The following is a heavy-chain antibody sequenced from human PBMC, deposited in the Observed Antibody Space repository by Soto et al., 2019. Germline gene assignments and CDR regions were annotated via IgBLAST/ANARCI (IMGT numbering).Heavy chain of an antibody. CDR1: GFTFSTYG. J-gene: IGHJ4*02. CDR3: TKGELPPEGSFDY. D-gene: IGHD1-7*01. Sequence: HPGGSLRLSCAASGFTFSTYGMHWVRQTPGKGLEWVALISYDGSSKYYAASVRGRFTISRDNSKNTLYPQMNSLRIEDTSIYYCTKGELPPEGSFDYWGQGTQVTVS. V-gene: IGHV3-30*18. CDR2: ISYDGSSK.